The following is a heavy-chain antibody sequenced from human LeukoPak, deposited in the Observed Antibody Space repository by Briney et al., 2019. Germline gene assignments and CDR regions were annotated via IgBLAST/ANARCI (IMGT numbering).Heavy chain of an antibody. V-gene: IGHV4-39*01. J-gene: IGHJ4*02. CDR1: GGSISSSSYW. CDR2: IYYSGST. CDR3: ARNYYESSGYYPWNFDY. D-gene: IGHD3-22*01. Sequence: SETLSLTCVVYGGSISSSSYWWGWIRQPPGKGLEWIANIYYSGSTHYNPSLKSRVTISIEKSKNQFSLKLSSVTAADTAVYYCARNYYESSGYYPWNFDYWGQGTLVTVSS.